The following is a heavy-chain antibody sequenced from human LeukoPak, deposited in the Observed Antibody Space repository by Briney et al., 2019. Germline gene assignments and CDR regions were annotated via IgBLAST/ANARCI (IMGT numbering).Heavy chain of an antibody. Sequence: GGSLRLSCAAPGFNFRIYPRHWVRQAPGKGLEWVAVISDDGSKQNYADSVKGRFTISRDNSKNMLYLQMNSLRTEDTAMYYCARQDYNSGWQVDYWGQGTLVIVSS. CDR1: GFNFRIYP. CDR2: ISDDGSKQ. V-gene: IGHV3-30*04. J-gene: IGHJ4*02. D-gene: IGHD6-19*01. CDR3: ARQDYNSGWQVDY.